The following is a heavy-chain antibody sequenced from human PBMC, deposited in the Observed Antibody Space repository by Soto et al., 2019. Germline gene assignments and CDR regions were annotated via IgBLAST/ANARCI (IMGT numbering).Heavy chain of an antibody. J-gene: IGHJ4*02. V-gene: IGHV3-48*01. CDR2: ISSSSSTI. D-gene: IGHD3-3*01. Sequence: EVQLVGSGGGLVQPGGSLRLSCAASGFTFSSYSMNWVRQAPGKGLEWVSYISSSSSTIYYADSVKGRFTISRDNAKNSLYLQMNSLRAEDTAVYYCARGGDGFWALWSPFDYWGQGTLVTVSS. CDR3: ARGGDGFWALWSPFDY. CDR1: GFTFSSYS.